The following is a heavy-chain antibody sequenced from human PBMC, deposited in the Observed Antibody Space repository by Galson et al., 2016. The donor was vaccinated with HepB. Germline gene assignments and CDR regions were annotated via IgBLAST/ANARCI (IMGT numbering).Heavy chain of an antibody. Sequence: SVKVSCKASGYTFTGYYMHWIRQAPGRGLEWMGWINPNRGDTNYAQKFQGRVTMTRDTSINTAYMELTRLKSDDTAVYYCMRGVRAVAGYWGQGTLVTVSS. J-gene: IGHJ4*01. V-gene: IGHV1-2*02. D-gene: IGHD6-19*01. CDR1: GYTFTGYY. CDR3: MRGVRAVAGY. CDR2: INPNRGDT.